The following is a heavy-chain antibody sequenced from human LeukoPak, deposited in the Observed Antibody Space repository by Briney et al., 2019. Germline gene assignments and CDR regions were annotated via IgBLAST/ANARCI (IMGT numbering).Heavy chain of an antibody. CDR1: RGTFSSYA. J-gene: IGHJ4*02. CDR2: IIPIFGTA. D-gene: IGHD2-21*02. CDR3: ALLVVVTASVFDY. V-gene: IGHV1-69*13. Sequence: SVKVSCKASRGTFSSYAISWVRQAPGQGLEWMGGIIPIFGTANYAQKFQGRVTITADESTSTAYMELSSLRSEDTAVYYCALLVVVTASVFDYWGQGTLVTVSS.